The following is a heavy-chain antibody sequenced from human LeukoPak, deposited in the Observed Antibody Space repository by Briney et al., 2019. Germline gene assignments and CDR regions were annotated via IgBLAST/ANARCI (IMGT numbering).Heavy chain of an antibody. CDR1: GYTFTSYT. Sequence: ASVKVSCKASGYTFTSYTIHWVRQAPGQRLEWMGWINAGNSNTNYAQNLQGRVTMTTDTSTSTAYMELRSLRSDDTAVYYCARTSSTLWLRTPGGDYWGQGTLVTVSS. V-gene: IGHV1-3*01. CDR3: ARTSSTLWLRTPGGDY. J-gene: IGHJ4*02. CDR2: INAGNSNT. D-gene: IGHD5-12*01.